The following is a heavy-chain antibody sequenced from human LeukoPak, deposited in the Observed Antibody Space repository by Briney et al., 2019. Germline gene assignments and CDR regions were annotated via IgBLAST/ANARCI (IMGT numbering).Heavy chain of an antibody. CDR3: ARGGVDHYGSGTYYLMYYFDH. CDR2: ISGSGGAT. CDR1: GFTFNTYG. V-gene: IGHV3-23*01. Sequence: LGGSLRLSCAASGFTFNTYGMSWVRQAPGKGLEWVSGISGSGGATYYADSVKGRFTVSRDDPHNTLYLQMNSVRAEDTAVYFCARGGVDHYGSGTYYLMYYFDHWGQGALVTVSS. D-gene: IGHD3-10*01. J-gene: IGHJ4*02.